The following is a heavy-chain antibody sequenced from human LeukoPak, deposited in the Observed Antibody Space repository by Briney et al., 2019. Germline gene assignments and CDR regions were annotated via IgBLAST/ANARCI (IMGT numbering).Heavy chain of an antibody. D-gene: IGHD3-3*01. J-gene: IGHJ4*02. CDR2: ISGSGGST. Sequence: GGSLRLSCAASGFTFSSYAMSWVRQAPGKGLEWVSAISGSGGSTYYADSVKGRFTISRDNSKNTLYLQMNSLRAEDTAVYYCANSAYDFWSGYPLPDYWGQGTLVTVAS. CDR1: GFTFSSYA. V-gene: IGHV3-23*01. CDR3: ANSAYDFWSGYPLPDY.